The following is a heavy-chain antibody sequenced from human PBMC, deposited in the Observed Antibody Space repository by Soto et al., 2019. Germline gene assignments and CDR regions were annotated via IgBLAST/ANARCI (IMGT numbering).Heavy chain of an antibody. CDR3: AREYYDILTGLYLNWFER. D-gene: IGHD3-9*01. CDR1: GFSFSDFE. V-gene: IGHV3-48*03. J-gene: IGHJ5*02. Sequence: GGSLRLSCATSGFSFSDFEVHWVRQAPGKGLEWVSYISSGGTTKYYADSVKGRFTISSDNAKNSLFLQMTSLRAEDTAVYYCAREYYDILTGLYLNWFERWGQGTLVTVSS. CDR2: ISSGGTTK.